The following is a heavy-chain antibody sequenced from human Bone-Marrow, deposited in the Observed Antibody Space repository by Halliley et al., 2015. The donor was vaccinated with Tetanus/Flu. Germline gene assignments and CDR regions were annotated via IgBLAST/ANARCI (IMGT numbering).Heavy chain of an antibody. V-gene: IGHV4-61*06. D-gene: IGHD3-22*01. CDR2: IYYSGGT. J-gene: IGHJ4*02. Sequence: LEWIGDIYYSGGTNYNPSRKSRVTISVDTPKNQFPLKLTSVTAADTAVYYCAREHYDSSGYLDSWGQGTLVTVSS. CDR3: AREHYDSSGYLDS.